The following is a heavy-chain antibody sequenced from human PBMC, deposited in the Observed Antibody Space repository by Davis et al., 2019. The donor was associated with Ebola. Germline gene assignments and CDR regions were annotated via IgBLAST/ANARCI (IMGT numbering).Heavy chain of an antibody. Sequence: AASVKVSCKASGGTFSSYAISWVRQAPGQGLEWMGGIIPIFGTANYAQKFQGRVTITADKSTSTAYMELSSLRSEDTAVYYCASYYGSGRGGMDVWGQGTTVTVSS. CDR2: IIPIFGTA. CDR1: GGTFSSYA. V-gene: IGHV1-69*06. D-gene: IGHD3-10*01. J-gene: IGHJ6*02. CDR3: ASYYGSGRGGMDV.